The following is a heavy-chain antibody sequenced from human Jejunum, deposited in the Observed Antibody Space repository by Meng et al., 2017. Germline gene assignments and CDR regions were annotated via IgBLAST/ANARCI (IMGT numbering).Heavy chain of an antibody. V-gene: IGHV4-4*02. CDR2: IYHSGRT. Sequence: QVHLQESGPGLVKPSGTLSLTCEVSGDSISSTNWWDWLRQPPGKGLEWIGEIYHSGRTNFNPSLESRVTISVDESKNQFSLTLNSVTAADTAVYYCARGVGDIRVGFDYWGQGILVTVFS. CDR1: GDSISSTNW. CDR3: ARGVGDIRVGFDY. D-gene: IGHD5-12*01. J-gene: IGHJ4*02.